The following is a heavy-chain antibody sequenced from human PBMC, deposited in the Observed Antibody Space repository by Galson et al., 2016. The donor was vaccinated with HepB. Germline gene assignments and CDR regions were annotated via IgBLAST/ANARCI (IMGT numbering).Heavy chain of an antibody. CDR3: TFESTQSSMAGNY. CDR2: ISGSGSNT. Sequence: CAASGFTFSSYAISWVRQAPGKGLEWVSAISGSGSNTYYADSVKGRFAISRDNSKNTLYLQMNSLRAEDAAVYYCTFESTQSSMAGNYWGQGTLVTVSS. J-gene: IGHJ4*02. CDR1: GFTFSSYA. D-gene: IGHD6-19*01. V-gene: IGHV3-23*01.